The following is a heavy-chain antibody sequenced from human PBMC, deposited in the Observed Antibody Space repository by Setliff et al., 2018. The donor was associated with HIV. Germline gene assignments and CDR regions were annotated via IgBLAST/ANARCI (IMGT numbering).Heavy chain of an antibody. D-gene: IGHD4-17*01. J-gene: IGHJ4*02. CDR2: IYNSGYT. CDR3: ARRIYGNNPYFDY. Sequence: SETLSLTCTVFGGSMNNYYWNWIRQSPGKGLEWIGSIYNSGYTHYNPSLKSRVTISVDTSQNQFSLKLSSVTAADTAIYYCARRIYGNNPYFDYWSQGTLVTVSS. CDR1: GGSMNNYY. V-gene: IGHV4-59*08.